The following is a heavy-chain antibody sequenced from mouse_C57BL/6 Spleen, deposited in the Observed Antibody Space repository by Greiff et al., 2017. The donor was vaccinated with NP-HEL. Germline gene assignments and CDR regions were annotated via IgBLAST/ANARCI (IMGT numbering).Heavy chain of an antibody. V-gene: IGHV1-39*01. J-gene: IGHJ4*01. CDR1: GYSFTDYN. CDR2: INPNYGTT. D-gene: IGHD2-1*01. Sequence: EVQLQQSGPELVKPGASVKISCKASGYSFTDYNMNWVKQSNGKSLEWIGVINPNYGTTSYNQKFKGKATLTVAQSSSTAYMQLNSLTSEDSAVYYWARTGIYYGNYVGARDYWGQGTSVTVSS. CDR3: ARTGIYYGNYVGARDY.